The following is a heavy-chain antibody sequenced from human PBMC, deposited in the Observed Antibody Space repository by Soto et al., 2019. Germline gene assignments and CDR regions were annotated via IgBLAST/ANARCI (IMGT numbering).Heavy chain of an antibody. Sequence: QVQLVQSGAEVKKPGASVKVSCKASGYTFTQHYMHWVRRAPGQGLEWMGIINPSGGSTLYAQKFQGRVTMTRDTSTGTVYMELSSLRSEDTALYYCARDSVVVPAAHYYFDYWGQGTLVTVSS. CDR3: ARDSVVVPAAHYYFDY. V-gene: IGHV1-46*01. J-gene: IGHJ4*02. CDR1: GYTFTQHY. CDR2: INPSGGST. D-gene: IGHD2-2*01.